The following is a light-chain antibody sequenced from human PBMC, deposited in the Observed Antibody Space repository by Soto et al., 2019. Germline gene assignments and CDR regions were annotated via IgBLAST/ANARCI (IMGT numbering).Light chain of an antibody. J-gene: IGLJ2*01. CDR1: TGAVTSGHY. CDR2: DTY. Sequence: QTVVTQEPSLTVSPGGTVTLTCGSSTGAVTSGHYPFWFQQKPGQAPRTLIYDTYNRHSSTPARFSGSLLGDKAALTLAGAQPEDEAEYYCSLSNSGAVVFGGGTKLTVL. CDR3: SLSNSGAVV. V-gene: IGLV7-46*01.